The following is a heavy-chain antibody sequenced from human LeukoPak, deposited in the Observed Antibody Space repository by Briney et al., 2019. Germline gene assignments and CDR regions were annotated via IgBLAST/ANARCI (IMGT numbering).Heavy chain of an antibody. D-gene: IGHD3-22*01. J-gene: IGHJ4*02. CDR3: AKQYRSRYYYDNSAYDY. CDR2: TSYDGSNS. V-gene: IGHV3-30*18. Sequence: GRSLRLSCAASGFTFSTYAMHWVRQAPGKGLEWVAVTSYDGSNSYYADSVKGRFTISRDNSKNTLYLQMDSLRTEDTAVYYCAKQYRSRYYYDNSAYDYWGQGTLVTVSS. CDR1: GFTFSTYA.